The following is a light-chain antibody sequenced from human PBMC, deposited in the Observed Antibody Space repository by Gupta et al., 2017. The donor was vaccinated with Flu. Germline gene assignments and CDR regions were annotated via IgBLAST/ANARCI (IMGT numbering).Light chain of an antibody. J-gene: IGLJ2*01. V-gene: IGLV2-14*03. CDR2: DVT. CDR1: SSDVGGYNL. CDR3: SSYRSSSSLDLI. Sequence: TISCTGTSSDVGGYNLVSWYQQHPGKAPPVIMYDVTNRPSGVSDRFSGSKSGNTASLIISGLQTEDEADYYCSSYRSSSSLDLIFGGGTKLTVL.